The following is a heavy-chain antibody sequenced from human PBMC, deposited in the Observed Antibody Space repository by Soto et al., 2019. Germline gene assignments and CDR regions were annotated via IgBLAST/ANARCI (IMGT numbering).Heavy chain of an antibody. V-gene: IGHV3-30*04. CDR3: ARESWYSDSSGNHYSNYFDS. Sequence: QVQLVESGGGVVQPGRSLSLSCAASGFSFSDYPMHWVRQAPGKGLEWVASISSTGMKEYYGDSVKGRLTISRDTSKNTLYLQMSSLRAEDTAVYYCARESWYSDSSGNHYSNYFDSWGQGTLVTVSS. D-gene: IGHD3-22*01. CDR1: GFSFSDYP. J-gene: IGHJ4*02. CDR2: ISSTGMKE.